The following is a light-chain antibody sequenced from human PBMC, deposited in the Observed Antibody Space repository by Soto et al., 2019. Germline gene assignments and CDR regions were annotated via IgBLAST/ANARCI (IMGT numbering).Light chain of an antibody. V-gene: IGKV3-20*01. Sequence: EMGLTQSPGTLSLSPGERATLSCRASQSVSSIYLAWYQQKPGQAPRLLIYGASSRATGIPDRFSGSGSGTDFTLTISRLEPEDFAVYYCQHYGTSPYTFGQGTKLEIK. CDR1: QSVSSIY. CDR3: QHYGTSPYT. J-gene: IGKJ2*01. CDR2: GAS.